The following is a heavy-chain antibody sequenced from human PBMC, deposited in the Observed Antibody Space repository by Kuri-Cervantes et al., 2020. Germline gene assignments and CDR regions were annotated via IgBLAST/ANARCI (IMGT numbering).Heavy chain of an antibody. V-gene: IGHV4-59*13. CDR2: IYYSGST. CDR1: GGSISSYY. J-gene: IGHJ2*01. Sequence: GSLRLSCTVSGGSISSYYWSWIRQPPGKGLEWTGYIYYSGSTNYNPSLKSRVTISVDTSKNQFSLKLSSVTAADTAVYYCARDREYWYFDLLGRGTLVTVSS. CDR3: ARDREYWYFDL.